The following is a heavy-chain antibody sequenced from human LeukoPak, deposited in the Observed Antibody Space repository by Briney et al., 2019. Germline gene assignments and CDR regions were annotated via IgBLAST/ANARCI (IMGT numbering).Heavy chain of an antibody. Sequence: PSETLSLTCAVYGGSFSGYYWSWIRQPPGKGLEWIGEINHSGSTNYNPSLKSRVTISVDTSKNQFSLKLSSVTAADTAVYYCARGGVVRNVDTARFDYWGQGTLVTVSS. D-gene: IGHD5-18*01. J-gene: IGHJ4*02. CDR2: INHSGST. CDR3: ARGGVVRNVDTARFDY. V-gene: IGHV4-34*01. CDR1: GGSFSGYY.